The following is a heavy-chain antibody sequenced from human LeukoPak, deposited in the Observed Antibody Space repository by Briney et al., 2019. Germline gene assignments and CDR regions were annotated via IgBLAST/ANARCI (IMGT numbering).Heavy chain of an antibody. CDR2: ISGSGDNT. CDR1: GFTFSSYA. J-gene: IGHJ2*01. D-gene: IGHD5/OR15-5a*01. CDR3: AKDRLRLAYFDL. V-gene: IGHV3-23*01. Sequence: PGGSLRLSCAASGFTFSSYAMSWVRQAPGKGLEWVSAISGSGDNTYYADSVKGRFTISRDNSKNTLYLQMNNLRAEDTAVYYCAKDRLRLAYFDLWGRGTLVTVSS.